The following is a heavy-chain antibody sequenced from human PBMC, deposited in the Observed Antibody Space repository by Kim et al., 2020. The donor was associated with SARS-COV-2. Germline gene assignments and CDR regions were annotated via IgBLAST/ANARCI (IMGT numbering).Heavy chain of an antibody. D-gene: IGHD5-12*01. Sequence: SETLSLTCSVSGDSISNGRYWWTWIRQPAGKGLEWIGRMYTSGTTNYNPSLKTRVTISLDRSENQFSLKLTSLTAADTGVYYCARGGYGKGYFDYWGQGILVTVSS. CDR1: GDSISNGRYW. CDR2: MYTSGTT. CDR3: ARGGYGKGYFDY. V-gene: IGHV4-61*02. J-gene: IGHJ4*02.